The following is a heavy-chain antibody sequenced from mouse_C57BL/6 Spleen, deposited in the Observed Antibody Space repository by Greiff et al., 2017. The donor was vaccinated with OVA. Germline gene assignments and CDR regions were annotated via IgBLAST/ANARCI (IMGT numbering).Heavy chain of an antibody. Sequence: EVQLVESGGGLVQPGGSMKLSCVASGFTFSNYWMNWVRQSPEKGLEWVAQIRLKSDNYATHYAESVKGRFTISRDDSKSSVYLQMNNLRAEDTGIYYCTGRGTTVEGGYWGQGTTLTVSS. CDR3: TGRGTTVEGGY. J-gene: IGHJ2*01. CDR1: GFTFSNYW. CDR2: IRLKSDNYAT. D-gene: IGHD1-1*01. V-gene: IGHV6-3*01.